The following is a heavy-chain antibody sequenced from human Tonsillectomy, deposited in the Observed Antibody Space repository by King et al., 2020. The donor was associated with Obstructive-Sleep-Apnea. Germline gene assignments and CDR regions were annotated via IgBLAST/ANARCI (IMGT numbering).Heavy chain of an antibody. Sequence: VQLVESGGGLVQPGGSLRLSCVASGFDFSNYWMTWVRQAPGKGLEWVANIREDGAETFYGDSVKGRFTISRDNTRNSLYLQMNSLRADDTAMYYCARDGCRHSPCARVHDYWGQGTLVTVSS. J-gene: IGHJ4*02. CDR2: IREDGAET. CDR3: ARDGCRHSPCARVHDY. V-gene: IGHV3-7*03. D-gene: IGHD1-26*01. CDR1: GFDFSNYW.